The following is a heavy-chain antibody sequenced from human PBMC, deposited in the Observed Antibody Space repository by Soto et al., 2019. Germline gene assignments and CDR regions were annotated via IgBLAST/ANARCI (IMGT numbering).Heavy chain of an antibody. CDR1: GFTLRSYA. J-gene: IGHJ4*02. Sequence: EVQLLESGGGVVQPGGSLRLSCEASGFTLRSYAMTWIRQAPGKGLEWVSLISANDVGTYYAESVKTRFTISTDQSRNTVYLQMDSLRADDTAIYYCAKAKNDYNCDNRPPFDYWGQGTFVTVSS. CDR2: ISANDVGT. D-gene: IGHD1-20*01. CDR3: AKAKNDYNCDNRPPFDY. V-gene: IGHV3-23*01.